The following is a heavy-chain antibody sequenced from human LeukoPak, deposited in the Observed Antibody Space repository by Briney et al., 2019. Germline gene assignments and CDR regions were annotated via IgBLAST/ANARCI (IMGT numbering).Heavy chain of an antibody. CDR2: INHSGST. CDR3: AMITFGGVIGLDY. CDR1: GGSFSGYY. D-gene: IGHD3-16*02. Sequence: PSETLSLTCAVYGGSFSGYYWSWIRQPPGKGLEWIGEINHSGSTNYNPSLKSRVTISVDKSKNQFSLKLSSVTAADTAVYYCAMITFGGVIGLDYWGQGTLVTVSS. V-gene: IGHV4-34*01. J-gene: IGHJ4*02.